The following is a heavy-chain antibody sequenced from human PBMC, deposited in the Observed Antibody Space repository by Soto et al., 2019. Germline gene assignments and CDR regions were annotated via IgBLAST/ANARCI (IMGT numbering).Heavy chain of an antibody. CDR3: ARSEKGSWSTHVGGHTYNMDV. V-gene: IGHV4-31*03. CDR2: IYYSGST. CDR1: GGSISSAGSY. Sequence: SETLSLTCTVSGGSISSAGSYWSWIRQHPGQGLEWIGYIYYSGSTYYNPSLKSRVTISVDTSKNQFSLKLSSVTAADTAVYYCARSEKGSWSTHVGGHTYNMDVWGKGTTVTVSS. D-gene: IGHD6-13*01. J-gene: IGHJ6*03.